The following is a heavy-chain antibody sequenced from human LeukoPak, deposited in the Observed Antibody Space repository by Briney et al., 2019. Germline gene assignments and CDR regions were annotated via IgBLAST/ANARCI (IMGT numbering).Heavy chain of an antibody. CDR2: IYYSGST. D-gene: IGHD1-26*01. Sequence: SETLSLTCTVSGASIRSYYWNWIRQPPGKGLEWIGYIYYSGSTNYNPSLKSRVTISVDTSKNQFSLKLSSVTAADTAVYYCARHGGSYPRSLDYWGQGTLVTVSS. CDR3: ARHGGSYPRSLDY. V-gene: IGHV4-59*08. J-gene: IGHJ4*02. CDR1: GASIRSYY.